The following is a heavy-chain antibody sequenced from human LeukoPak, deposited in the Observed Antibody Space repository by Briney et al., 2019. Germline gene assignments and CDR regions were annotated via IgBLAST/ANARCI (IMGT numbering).Heavy chain of an antibody. Sequence: GRSLRLSCAASGFTFSRYGMHWVRQAPGKGLEWVAVISYDGSNKYYADSVKGRFTISRDNSKNTLYLQMNSLRAEDTAVYYCAKSGGGYSSGWFYWGQGTLVTVSS. CDR2: ISYDGSNK. CDR1: GFTFSRYG. J-gene: IGHJ4*02. CDR3: AKSGGGYSSGWFY. V-gene: IGHV3-30*18. D-gene: IGHD6-19*01.